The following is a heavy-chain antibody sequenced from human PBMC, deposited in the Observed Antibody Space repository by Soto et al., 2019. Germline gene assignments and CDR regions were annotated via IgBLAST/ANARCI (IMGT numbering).Heavy chain of an antibody. D-gene: IGHD3-22*01. J-gene: IGHJ4*02. V-gene: IGHV1-18*01. CDR3: ARERYYYDSSGYPLDY. Sequence: QVQLVQSGAEVKKPGASVKVSCKASGYTFTSYGISWVRQAPGQGLEWMGWISAYNGNTNYAQKLQGRVTMTTDTSTSTAYRELRSLRSDDTAVYYCARERYYYDSSGYPLDYWGQGTMVTVSS. CDR1: GYTFTSYG. CDR2: ISAYNGNT.